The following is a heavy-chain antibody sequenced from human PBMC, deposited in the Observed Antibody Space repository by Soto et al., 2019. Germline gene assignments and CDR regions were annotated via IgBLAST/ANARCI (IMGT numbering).Heavy chain of an antibody. CDR1: GGSVSSRSYY. J-gene: IGHJ5*02. Sequence: SETLPLTCTVSGGSVSSRSYYRSWIRQPPGKGLEWIGYIYYSGSTNYNPSLKSRVTISVDTSKNQFSLKLSSVTAADTAVYYCARSYDFWSGYYTFWFDPWGQGTLVTVSS. CDR3: ARSYDFWSGYYTFWFDP. CDR2: IYYSGST. D-gene: IGHD3-3*01. V-gene: IGHV4-61*01.